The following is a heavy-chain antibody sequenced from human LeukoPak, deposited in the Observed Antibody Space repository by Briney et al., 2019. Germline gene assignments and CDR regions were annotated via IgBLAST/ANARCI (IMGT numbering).Heavy chain of an antibody. CDR3: VKEYCPTTICYPSGGWFDP. J-gene: IGHJ5*02. D-gene: IGHD2-2*01. Sequence: PSETLSLTCTISGGSTRSSYWGWIRQPAGQGLEYIGRVYDSSVNYNPSLKSRVTMSIDTSKNELSLRLTSVTAADTAVYYRVKEYCPTTICYPSGGWFDPWGQGTLVTVSS. CDR1: GGSTRSSY. V-gene: IGHV4-4*07. CDR2: VYDSSV.